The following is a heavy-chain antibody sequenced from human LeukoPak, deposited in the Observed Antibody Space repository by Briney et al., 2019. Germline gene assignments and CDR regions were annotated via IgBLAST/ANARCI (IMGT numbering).Heavy chain of an antibody. Sequence: PGGSLRLSCAGSGFTFSGYWVSWVRQAPGKGLELVANIKQDGSEKYYVDSVKGRFTISRDNAKNSLYLQMNSLRADDTAVYHCARAQGWVVSGAFPTTHYFDLWGQGTLVSVSS. D-gene: IGHD4/OR15-4a*01. CDR1: GFTFSGYW. V-gene: IGHV3-7*03. CDR3: ARAQGWVVSGAFPTTHYFDL. CDR2: IKQDGSEK. J-gene: IGHJ4*02.